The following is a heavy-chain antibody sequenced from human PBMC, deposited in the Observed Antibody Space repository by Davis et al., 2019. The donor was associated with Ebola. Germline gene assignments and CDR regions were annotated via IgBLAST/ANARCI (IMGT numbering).Heavy chain of an antibody. J-gene: IGHJ5*02. CDR2: IYYSGST. CDR1: GGSISSYY. CDR3: ARLNSPGWFDP. D-gene: IGHD2/OR15-2a*01. Sequence: MPSETLSLTCTVSGGSISSYYWSWIRQPPGKGLEWIGYIYYSGSTNYNPSLKSRVTISLATSKNQFSLELTSMTAADTAVYYCARLNSPGWFDPWGQGTLVTVSS. V-gene: IGHV4-59*08.